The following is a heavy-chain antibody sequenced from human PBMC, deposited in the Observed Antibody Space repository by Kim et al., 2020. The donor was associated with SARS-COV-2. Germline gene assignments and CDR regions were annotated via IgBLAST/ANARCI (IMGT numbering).Heavy chain of an antibody. J-gene: IGHJ4*01. CDR3: ARTDYGRSGSFKPHDY. CDR1: GFTFSTYA. V-gene: IGHV3-23*01. CDR2: ITGSGGST. Sequence: GGSLRLSCAASGFTFSTYAMTWIRQAPGKGLEWVSAITGSGGSTSYADSVKGRFTISRDNSKNTLFLQMNSLRADDTAVYYCARTDYGRSGSFKPHDYWG. D-gene: IGHD3-22*01.